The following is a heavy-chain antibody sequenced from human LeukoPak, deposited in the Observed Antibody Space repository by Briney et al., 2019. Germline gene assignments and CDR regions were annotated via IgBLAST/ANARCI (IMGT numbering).Heavy chain of an antibody. V-gene: IGHV3-21*01. Sequence: GGSLRLSCGASGFTFSNYAMSWVRQAPGKGLEWVSSISNSGSSIYYADSVKGRFTISRDNAKNSLYLQMNSLRAEDTAVYYCAKSFWWFGEFSPFDYWGQGTLLTVSS. CDR2: ISNSGSSI. D-gene: IGHD3-10*01. CDR1: GFTFSNYA. CDR3: AKSFWWFGEFSPFDY. J-gene: IGHJ4*02.